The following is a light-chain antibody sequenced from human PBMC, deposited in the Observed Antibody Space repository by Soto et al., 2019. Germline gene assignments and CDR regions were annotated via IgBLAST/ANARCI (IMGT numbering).Light chain of an antibody. CDR1: SSNIGAGFN. CDR2: GDT. J-gene: IGLJ1*01. CDR3: QSYDSRLSGTV. V-gene: IGLV1-40*01. Sequence: QAVLTQAPSVSGAPGQRVTISCTGSSSNIGAGFNVHWYQQRPGTAPKLLIYGDTTRPSGVPARFSAAKSGTSASLAITGLQAEDEADYYCQSYDSRLSGTVFGTGTKLTVL.